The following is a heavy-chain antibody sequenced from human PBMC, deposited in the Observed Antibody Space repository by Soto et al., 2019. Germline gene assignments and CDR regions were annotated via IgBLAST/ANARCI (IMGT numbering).Heavy chain of an antibody. CDR3: AREVSGTGSFDY. CDR2: VYDSGIT. D-gene: IGHD3-9*01. J-gene: IGHJ4*02. Sequence: QVQLEQSGPGLVKPSQTLTLTCNISGGSITSTNHYWSWIRQSPREGLGWIGYVYDSGITHYNPSFKGRVTISGDTSLSQFSLIMHAVTVADSAVYYCAREVSGTGSFDYWGRGTLVTVAS. CDR1: GGSITSTNHY. V-gene: IGHV4-31*02.